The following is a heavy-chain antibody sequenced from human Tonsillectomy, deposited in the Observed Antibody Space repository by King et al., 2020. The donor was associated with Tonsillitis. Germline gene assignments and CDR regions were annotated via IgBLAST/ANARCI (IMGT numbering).Heavy chain of an antibody. V-gene: IGHV4-59*01. CDR2: IYYSGST. J-gene: IGHJ4*02. D-gene: IGHD6-6*01. CDR3: ARGRYSSSSAPPDC. Sequence: VQLQESGPGLVKPSETLSLTCTVSGGSISSYYWSWIRQPPGKGLEWIGYIYYSGSTNYNPSLKSRVTISVDTSKNQFSLKLSSVTAADTAVYYCARGRYSSSSAPPDCWGQGTLVTVSS. CDR1: GGSISSYY.